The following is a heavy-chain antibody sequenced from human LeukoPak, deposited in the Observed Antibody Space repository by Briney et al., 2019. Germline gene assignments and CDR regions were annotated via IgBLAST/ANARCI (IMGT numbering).Heavy chain of an antibody. V-gene: IGHV4-39*01. CDR1: GGSISSYY. D-gene: IGHD3-22*01. CDR3: ARHAYYYDTSGYHYYFDY. J-gene: IGHJ4*02. CDR2: IYRSGTT. Sequence: SETLSLTCTVSGGSISSYYWGWIRQPPGKGLEWIGSIYRSGTTYYNPSLRIRITIPVDTSKNQFSLNLNSVTAADTAVYYCARHAYYYDTSGYHYYFDYWGQGTLVTVSS.